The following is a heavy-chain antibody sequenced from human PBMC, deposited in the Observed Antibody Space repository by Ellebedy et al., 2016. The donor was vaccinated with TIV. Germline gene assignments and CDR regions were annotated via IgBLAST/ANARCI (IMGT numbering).Heavy chain of an antibody. CDR2: MSTDGSIT. CDR1: GFTFSGYW. CDR3: ARSLDYYGPRYHLDY. J-gene: IGHJ4*02. V-gene: IGHV3-74*01. Sequence: GESLKISCATSGFTFSGYWIHWVRQAPGKGLVWVSRMSTDGSITTYADSVKGRFTISRDNAKNTLYLQMDSLRAEDTAVYYCARSLDYYGPRYHLDYWGQGTLVTVSS. D-gene: IGHD3-10*01.